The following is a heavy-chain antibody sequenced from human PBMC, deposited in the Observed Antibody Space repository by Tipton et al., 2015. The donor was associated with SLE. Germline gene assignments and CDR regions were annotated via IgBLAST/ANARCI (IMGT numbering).Heavy chain of an antibody. D-gene: IGHD1-1*01. CDR1: SYSISNDNW. CDR3: ARDLTGTIGSAIYGMDV. CDR2: FYYSGNT. Sequence: TLSLTCAVSSYSISNDNWWGWIRQPPGKGLEWIGYFYYSGNTYYNPSLGSRLTISVDTSKDQFSLRLTSVTAADTAVYYCARDLTGTIGSAIYGMDVWGQGTTVTVSS. J-gene: IGHJ6*02. V-gene: IGHV4-28*03.